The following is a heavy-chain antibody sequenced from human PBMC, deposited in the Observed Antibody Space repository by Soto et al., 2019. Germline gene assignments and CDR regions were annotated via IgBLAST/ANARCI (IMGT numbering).Heavy chain of an antibody. CDR3: ARDPSGYCTNGVCYWNYGMDV. V-gene: IGHV1-2*04. CDR1: GYTFTGYY. CDR2: INPNSGGT. Sequence: QVQLVQSGAEVKKPGASVKVSCKASGYTFTGYYMHWVRQAPGQGLEWMGWINPNSGGTNYAQKFQGWVTMTRDTSISTAYMELSRLRSDDTAVYYCARDPSGYCTNGVCYWNYGMDVWGQGTTVTVSS. D-gene: IGHD2-8*01. J-gene: IGHJ6*02.